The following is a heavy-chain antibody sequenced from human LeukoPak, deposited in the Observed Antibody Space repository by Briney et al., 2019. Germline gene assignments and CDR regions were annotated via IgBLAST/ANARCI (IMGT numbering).Heavy chain of an antibody. CDR3: ARDLGYCSSTSCYNSPRFDY. V-gene: IGHV1-18*01. J-gene: IGHJ4*02. CDR2: ISAYNGNT. Sequence: ASVKVSCKASGYTFTSYGISWVRQAPGQGLEWMGWISAYNGNTNYAQKLQGRDTMTTDTSTSTAYMELRSLRSDDTAVYYCARDLGYCSSTSCYNSPRFDYWGQGTLVTVSS. CDR1: GYTFTSYG. D-gene: IGHD2-2*01.